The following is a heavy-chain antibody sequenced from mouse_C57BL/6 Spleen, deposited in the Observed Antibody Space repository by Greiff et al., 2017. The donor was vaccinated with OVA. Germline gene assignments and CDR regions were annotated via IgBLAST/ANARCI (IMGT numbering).Heavy chain of an antibody. CDR1: GYTFTDYN. J-gene: IGHJ2*01. Sequence: EVKLQESGPELVKPGASVKMSCKASGYTFTDYNMHWVKQSHGKSLEWIGYINPNNGGTSYNQKFKGKATLTVNKSSSTAYMELRSLTSEDSAVYYCARVLLRDYYFDYWGQGTTLTVSS. CDR3: ARVLLRDYYFDY. V-gene: IGHV1-22*01. D-gene: IGHD1-1*01. CDR2: INPNNGGT.